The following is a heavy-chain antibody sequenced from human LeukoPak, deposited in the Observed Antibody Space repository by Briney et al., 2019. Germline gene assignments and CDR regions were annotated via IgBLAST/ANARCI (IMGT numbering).Heavy chain of an antibody. Sequence: GGSLRLSCAASGFTFSSYAMSWVRQAPGKGLEWVANMKYDGIEKYYVDSVKGRFTISRDNTKNSLYLQMNSLRAEDTAVYYCAREGREGYNYPALDFWGQGILVTVSS. D-gene: IGHD5-24*01. J-gene: IGHJ4*02. CDR2: MKYDGIEK. CDR3: AREGREGYNYPALDF. CDR1: GFTFSSYA. V-gene: IGHV3-7*05.